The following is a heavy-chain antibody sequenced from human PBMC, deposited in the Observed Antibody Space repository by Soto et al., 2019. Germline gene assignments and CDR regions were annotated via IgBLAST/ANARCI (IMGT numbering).Heavy chain of an antibody. CDR1: GGSFSGYY. Sequence: SETLSLTCAVYGGSFSGYYWSWIRQTPGKGLEWIGEINHSGSTNYNPSLKSRVTISVDTSKNQFSLKLSSVTAADTAVYYCARVLRGKRYCSSTSCYRYYYYYYMDVWGKGTTVTVSS. J-gene: IGHJ6*03. CDR3: ARVLRGKRYCSSTSCYRYYYYYYMDV. V-gene: IGHV4-34*01. CDR2: INHSGST. D-gene: IGHD2-2*01.